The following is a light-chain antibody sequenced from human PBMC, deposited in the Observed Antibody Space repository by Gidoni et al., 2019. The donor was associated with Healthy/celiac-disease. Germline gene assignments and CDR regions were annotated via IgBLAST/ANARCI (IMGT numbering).Light chain of an antibody. CDR1: SSDVGSYHL. J-gene: IGLJ3*02. Sequence: QSALTPPASESGSPGQSITISCTGTSSDVGSYHLVSWYQQHPGQAPKLMIYEGSKRPSGVSNRFSGSKSGNTASLTISGLQAEDEADYYCCSYAGSSTPNWVFGGGTKLTVL. CDR3: CSYAGSSTPNWV. V-gene: IGLV2-23*01. CDR2: EGS.